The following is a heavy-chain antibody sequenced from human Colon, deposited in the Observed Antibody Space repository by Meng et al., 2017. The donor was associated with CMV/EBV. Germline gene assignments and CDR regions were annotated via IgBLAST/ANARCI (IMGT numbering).Heavy chain of an antibody. J-gene: IGHJ5*02. V-gene: IGHV3-11*01. D-gene: IGHD3-3*01. CDR3: ARGLRFLEWLTFDP. CDR1: GFTFSDYY. CDR2: ISSSGSTI. Sequence: GESLKISCAASGFTFSDYYMSWIRQAPGKGLEWVSYISSSGSTIYYADSVKGRFTISRDNAKNPLYLQMNSLRAEDTAVYYCARGLRFLEWLTFDPWGQGTLVTVSS.